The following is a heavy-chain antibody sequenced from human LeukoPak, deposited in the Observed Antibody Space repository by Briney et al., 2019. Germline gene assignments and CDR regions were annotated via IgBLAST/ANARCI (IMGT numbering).Heavy chain of an antibody. CDR2: ISYDGSNK. J-gene: IGHJ3*02. V-gene: IGHV3-30*04. CDR1: GFTFSSYA. CDR3: VKAHSSGWSTRGDAFDI. Sequence: GRSLRLSCAASGFTFSSYAMHWVRQAPGKGLEWVAVISYDGSNKYYADSVKGRFTIPRDNSKNTLYLQMSSLRAEDTAVYFCVKAHSSGWSTRGDAFDIWGQGTMVTVSS. D-gene: IGHD6-19*01.